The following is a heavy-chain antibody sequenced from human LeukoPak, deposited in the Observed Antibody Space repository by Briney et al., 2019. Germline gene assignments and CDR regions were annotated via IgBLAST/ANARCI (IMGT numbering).Heavy chain of an antibody. J-gene: IGHJ4*02. CDR1: GGSISSYY. CDR2: IYYSGST. CDR3: ARVLGYSSGWFGGFDY. Sequence: PSETLSLTCTASGGSISSYYWSWIRQPPGKGLEWIGYIYYSGSTNYNPSLKSRVTISVDTSKNQFSLKLSSVTAADTAVYYCARVLGYSSGWFGGFDYWGQGTLVTVSS. V-gene: IGHV4-59*01. D-gene: IGHD6-19*01.